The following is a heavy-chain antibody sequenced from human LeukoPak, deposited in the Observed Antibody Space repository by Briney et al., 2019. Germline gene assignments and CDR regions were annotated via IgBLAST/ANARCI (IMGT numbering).Heavy chain of an antibody. J-gene: IGHJ4*02. Sequence: PGGSLRLSCAASGFTFSDYAMTWVRQAPGKGLEWVSAISGSGGTTYYLDSVKGRFTISRDNSKNTLYLQMSSLRAEDTAVYYCAKGRGTTVTSAANYWGQGTLVTVSS. D-gene: IGHD4-17*01. V-gene: IGHV3-23*01. CDR3: AKGRGTTVTSAANY. CDR1: GFTFSDYA. CDR2: ISGSGGTT.